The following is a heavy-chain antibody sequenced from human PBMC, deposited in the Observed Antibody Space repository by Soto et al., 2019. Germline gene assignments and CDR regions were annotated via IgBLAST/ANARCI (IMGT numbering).Heavy chain of an antibody. CDR1: GGTFSRYT. CDR3: ASHFTGVLVLGTSPPGGDNFGWDV. Sequence: QVQLVQSGAEVKKPGSSVKVSCKASGGTFSRYTFTWVRQAPGQGLEWMGRIIPIVDIPNYAQKFQGRVTINADKTTSTADMELSSVTSDDTAVYYCASHFTGVLVLGTSPPGGDNFGWDVWGQGTTVSVS. D-gene: IGHD2-8*02. CDR2: IIPIVDIP. J-gene: IGHJ6*02. V-gene: IGHV1-69*02.